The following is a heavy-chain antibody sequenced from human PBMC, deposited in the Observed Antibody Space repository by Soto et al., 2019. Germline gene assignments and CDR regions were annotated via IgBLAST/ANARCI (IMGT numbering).Heavy chain of an antibody. CDR3: ARGRKYYYGSGRYGKNWFDP. Sequence: SETLSLACAVYGGSFSGYYWSWIRQPPGKGLEWIGEINHSGSTNYNPSLKSRVTISVDTSKNQFSLKLSSVTAADTAVYYCARGRKYYYGSGRYGKNWFDPWGQGTLVTVSS. CDR2: INHSGST. J-gene: IGHJ5*02. V-gene: IGHV4-34*01. CDR1: GGSFSGYY. D-gene: IGHD3-10*01.